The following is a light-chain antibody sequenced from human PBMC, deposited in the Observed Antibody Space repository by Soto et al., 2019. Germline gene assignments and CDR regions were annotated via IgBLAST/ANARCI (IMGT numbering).Light chain of an antibody. V-gene: IGLV2-14*01. CDR1: SSDVGGYNY. CDR2: DVS. Sequence: QSARTQPASVSGSPGQSITISCTGTSSDVGGYNYVSWYQQHPGKAPKLMIYDVSNRPSGVSNRFSGSKSGNTASLTISGLQAEDEADYYCSSYISSSTLVVFGGGTKLTVL. J-gene: IGLJ2*01. CDR3: SSYISSSTLVV.